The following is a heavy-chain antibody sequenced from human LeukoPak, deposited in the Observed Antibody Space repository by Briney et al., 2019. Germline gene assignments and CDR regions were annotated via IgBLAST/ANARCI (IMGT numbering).Heavy chain of an antibody. Sequence: ASLKVSCKASGYTFTDYHMHWVRQAPGQGFEWMGWINPNSGDTKYAQRFQGRVTMTRDTSISTVHMELSRLISDDTAVYYCARVWQQLAKYQHWGQGTLVTVSS. D-gene: IGHD6-13*01. V-gene: IGHV1-2*02. CDR3: ARVWQQLAKYQH. J-gene: IGHJ1*01. CDR2: INPNSGDT. CDR1: GYTFTDYH.